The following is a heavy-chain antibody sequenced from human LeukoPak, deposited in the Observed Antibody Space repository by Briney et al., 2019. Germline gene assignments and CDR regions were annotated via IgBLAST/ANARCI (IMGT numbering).Heavy chain of an antibody. CDR2: MNPNSGNT. CDR1: GYTFTSYD. D-gene: IGHD2-21*02. J-gene: IGHJ4*02. V-gene: IGHV1-8*01. Sequence: ASVKVSCKASGYTFTSYDINWVRQATGQGLEWMGWMNPNSGNTGYAQKFQGRVTMTRDTSTSTVYMELSSLRSEDTAVYYCARDHYHKIHSVMVTAPDYWGQGTLVIVSS. CDR3: ARDHYHKIHSVMVTAPDY.